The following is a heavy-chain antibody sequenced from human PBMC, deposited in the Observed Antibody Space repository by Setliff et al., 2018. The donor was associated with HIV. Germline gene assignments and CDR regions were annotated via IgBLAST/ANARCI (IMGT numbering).Heavy chain of an antibody. CDR3: ARRQQLWLLYAFDI. CDR2: IYYSGST. J-gene: IGHJ3*02. V-gene: IGHV4-39*01. Sequence: PSETLSLTCTVPGGSISSSSYYWGWIRQPPGKGLEWIGSIYYSGSTYYNPSLKSRVTISVDTSKNQFSLKLSSVTAADTAVYYCARRQQLWLLYAFDIWGQGTMVTVSS. CDR1: GGSISSSSYY. D-gene: IGHD5-18*01.